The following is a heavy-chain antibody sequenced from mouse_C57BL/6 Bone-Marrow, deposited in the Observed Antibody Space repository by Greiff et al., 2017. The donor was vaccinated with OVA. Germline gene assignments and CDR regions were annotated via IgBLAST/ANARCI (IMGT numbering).Heavy chain of an antibody. J-gene: IGHJ1*03. CDR2: INYDGSST. CDR3: ARDGGNGSSYWYFDV. CDR1: GFTFSDYY. D-gene: IGHD1-1*01. V-gene: IGHV5-16*01. Sequence: EVKLMESEGGLVQPGSSMKLSCTASGFTFSDYYMAWVRQVPEKGLEWVANINYDGSSTYYLDSLKSRFIISRDNAKNILYLQMSSLKSEDTATDYCARDGGNGSSYWYFDVWGTGTTVTVSS.